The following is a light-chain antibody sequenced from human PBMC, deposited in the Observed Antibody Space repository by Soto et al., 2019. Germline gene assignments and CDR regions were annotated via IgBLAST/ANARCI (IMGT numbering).Light chain of an antibody. CDR3: QQVNSFPLT. CDR2: AAS. J-gene: IGKJ4*01. Sequence: DIQLTQSPSFLSASLGDIDTITCRASQGISNDLALYQQKPGKASKLLIYAASTLESGVPSRFSGSGSGTEFTLTISSLQPEDFATYSCQQVNSFPLTFGGGTKVEIK. V-gene: IGKV1-9*01. CDR1: QGISND.